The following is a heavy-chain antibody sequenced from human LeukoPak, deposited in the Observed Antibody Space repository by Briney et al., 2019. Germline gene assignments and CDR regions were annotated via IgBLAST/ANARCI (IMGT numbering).Heavy chain of an antibody. CDR3: ARDLGSTVTTYLDY. Sequence: GRTLRLSCAASGFTPDDYGISWVRPAPGKGLEWVSGINWNGGSTGNADSVKGRFTISRDNAKNSLYLQMNSLRAEDTAVYYCARDLGSTVTTYLDYWGQGTLVTVSS. CDR1: GFTPDDYG. CDR2: INWNGGST. D-gene: IGHD4-17*01. J-gene: IGHJ4*02. V-gene: IGHV3-20*04.